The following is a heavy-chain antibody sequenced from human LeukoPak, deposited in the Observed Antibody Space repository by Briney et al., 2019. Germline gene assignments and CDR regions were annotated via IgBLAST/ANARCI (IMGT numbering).Heavy chain of an antibody. V-gene: IGHV1-69*13. CDR3: ARVVSERSIGRFLGDYGDLVGFDP. CDR2: NIPIFGTA. D-gene: IGHD4-17*01. J-gene: IGHJ5*02. Sequence: GASVTVSCKASGGTFSSYAISWVRQAPGQGLEWMGGNIPIFGTANYAQKFQGRVTITADESTSTAYMELSSLRSEDTAVYYCARVVSERSIGRFLGDYGDLVGFDPWGQGTLVTVSS. CDR1: GGTFSSYA.